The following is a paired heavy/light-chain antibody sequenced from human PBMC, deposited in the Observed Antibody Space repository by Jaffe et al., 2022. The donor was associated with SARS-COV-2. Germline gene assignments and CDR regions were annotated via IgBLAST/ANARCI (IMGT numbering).Heavy chain of an antibody. CDR2: ISSSTSTK. CDR3: ARDVAGGSLDY. Sequence: EVQLVESGGGLVQPGESLRLSCAASGFTFSSFSMNWVRQAPEKGLEWVSYISSSTSTKYYAGSVKGRFTISRDNAENSLYLQMNSLRDEDTAVYFCARDVAGGSLDYWGRGTLVTVSS. V-gene: IGHV3-48*02. J-gene: IGHJ4*02. D-gene: IGHD5-12*01. CDR1: GFTFSSFS.
Light chain of an antibody. Sequence: DIQMTQSPSTLSASVGDRVTITCRASQTISSWLAWYQQKPGKAPKLLIYKASTLESGVPSRFGGSGSGTEFTLTISSLQPDDFATYYCQQYNSYSRTFGQGTKVGIK. CDR2: KAS. CDR3: QQYNSYSRT. J-gene: IGKJ1*01. CDR1: QTISSW. V-gene: IGKV1-5*03.